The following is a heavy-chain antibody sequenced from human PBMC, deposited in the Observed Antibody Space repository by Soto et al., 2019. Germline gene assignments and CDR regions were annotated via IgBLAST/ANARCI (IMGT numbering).Heavy chain of an antibody. CDR2: AGNKAHSFTT. J-gene: IGHJ4*02. CDR3: VRLDGSYYPDY. D-gene: IGHD1-26*01. Sequence: EVQLVESGGGLVQPGGSLRLSCAASGFTFSDHYMDWVRQAPGKGLEWVGRAGNKAHSFTTEYAASVKGRFTISRDDSKNSLYLQMNILKTEDTAVYYCVRLDGSYYPDYWGQGTLVTVSS. V-gene: IGHV3-72*01. CDR1: GFTFSDHY.